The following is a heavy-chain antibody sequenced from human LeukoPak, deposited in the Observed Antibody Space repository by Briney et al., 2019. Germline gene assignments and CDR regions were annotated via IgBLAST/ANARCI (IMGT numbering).Heavy chain of an antibody. Sequence: PSETLSLTCAVYGGSFSGYYWSWIRQPPGKGLEWIGEINHSGSTNYNPSLKSRVTISVDTSKNQFPLKLSSVTAADTAVYYCARGDGGNFWRSEYYYYMDVWGKGTTVTISS. CDR3: ARGDGGNFWRSEYYYYMDV. J-gene: IGHJ6*03. CDR1: GGSFSGYY. D-gene: IGHD4-23*01. V-gene: IGHV4-34*01. CDR2: INHSGST.